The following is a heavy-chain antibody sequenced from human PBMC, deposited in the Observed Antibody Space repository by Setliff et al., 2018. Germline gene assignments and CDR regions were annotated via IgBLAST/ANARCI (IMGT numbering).Heavy chain of an antibody. D-gene: IGHD3-10*01. V-gene: IGHV3-21*04. CDR2: ISSSSSYI. Sequence: PGGSLRLSCAASGFTFSSYSMNWVRQAPGKGLEWVSSISSSSSYIYYADSVKGRFTISRDNAKNSLYLQMNSLRSEDTAVYYCARDGMVRGVRDYYGMDVWGQGTTVTVSS. CDR1: GFTFSSYS. J-gene: IGHJ6*02. CDR3: ARDGMVRGVRDYYGMDV.